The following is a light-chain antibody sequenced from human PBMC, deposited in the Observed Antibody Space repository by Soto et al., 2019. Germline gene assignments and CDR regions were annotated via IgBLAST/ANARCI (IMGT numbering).Light chain of an antibody. Sequence: VVIKQSPATLSVNPGERATLSCRASQSVTSNLAWYQQKPGQAPRLLIYGASTGATGIPARFSGSGSETECTLTISSLQAEDFAVYYCQQYNNWPRTFGQGTKVAIK. CDR1: QSVTSN. CDR2: GAS. CDR3: QQYNNWPRT. J-gene: IGKJ1*01. V-gene: IGKV3-15*01.